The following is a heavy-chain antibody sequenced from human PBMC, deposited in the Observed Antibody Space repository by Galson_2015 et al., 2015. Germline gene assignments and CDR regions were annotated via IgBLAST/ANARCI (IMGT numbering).Heavy chain of an antibody. CDR1: GYTFTGYY. CDR3: EREGDGVTFGGVIASLDY. D-gene: IGHD3-16*02. J-gene: IGHJ4*02. V-gene: IGHV1-2*04. CDR2: INPNSCGT. Sequence: SVKVSCKASGYTFTGYYMHWVRQAPGQGLEWKGWINPNSCGTNYAQKFQGWVTMTRDTSISTAYMALSRLRSDDTAVYSCEREGDGVTFGGVIASLDYWGQGTLVTVSS.